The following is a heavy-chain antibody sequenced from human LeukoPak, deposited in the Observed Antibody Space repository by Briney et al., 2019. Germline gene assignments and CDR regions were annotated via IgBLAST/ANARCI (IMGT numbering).Heavy chain of an antibody. Sequence: GGSLRLSCAASGFTFSDYYMSWIRQAPGKGLEWVSYISSSGGTIYYADSAKGRFTISRDNAKNSLYLQMNSLRAEDTAVYYCARAGELWFGELSHYYSDYWGQGTLVTVSS. CDR1: GFTFSDYY. CDR3: ARAGELWFGELSHYYSDY. D-gene: IGHD3-10*01. J-gene: IGHJ4*02. CDR2: ISSSGGTI. V-gene: IGHV3-11*04.